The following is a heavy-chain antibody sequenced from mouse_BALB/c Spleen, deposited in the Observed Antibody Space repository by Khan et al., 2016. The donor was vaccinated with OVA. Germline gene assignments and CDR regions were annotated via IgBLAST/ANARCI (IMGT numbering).Heavy chain of an antibody. J-gene: IGHJ2*01. D-gene: IGHD1-1*01. CDR1: GYSITSDYA. Sequence: EVKLLESGPGLVKPSQSPSLTCTVTGYSITSDYAWNWIRQFPGNKLEWMGHISYSGNTKYNPSLKSRISITRDTSKNQFFLQLNSVTTEDTATYYCARIYGGDFDYWGQGTTLTVSS. CDR3: ARIYGGDFDY. V-gene: IGHV3-2*02. CDR2: ISYSGNT.